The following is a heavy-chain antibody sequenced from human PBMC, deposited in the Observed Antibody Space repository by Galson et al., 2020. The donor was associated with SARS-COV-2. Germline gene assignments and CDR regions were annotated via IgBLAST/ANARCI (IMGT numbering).Heavy chain of an antibody. CDR2: ISAYNHNT. D-gene: IGHD5-18*01. Sequence: ASVKVSCKASGYTFTSYGINWVRQAPGQGLEWMGWISAYNHNTNYAQKLQGRVTMTTDTSTSTAYMELRSLRSDDTAVYYCARDLYSYGCPVNNWFDPWGQGTLVTVSS. CDR3: ARDLYSYGCPVNNWFDP. CDR1: GYTFTSYG. J-gene: IGHJ5*02. V-gene: IGHV1-18*04.